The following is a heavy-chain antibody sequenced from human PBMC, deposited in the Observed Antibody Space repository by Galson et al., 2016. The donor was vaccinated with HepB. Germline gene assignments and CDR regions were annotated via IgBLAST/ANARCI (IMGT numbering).Heavy chain of an antibody. J-gene: IGHJ6*02. CDR2: MDPNSGST. Sequence: SVKVSCKASGYSFISYDVNWVRQAPGQGLEWMGWMDPNSGSTGYAQKFQDRITMTTDTSESTAYMELSSLTSEDTAVYYCARTSSWYNYYYGMDVWGQGTRVTVSS. V-gene: IGHV1-8*01. D-gene: IGHD2-2*01. CDR1: GYSFISYD. CDR3: ARTSSWYNYYYGMDV.